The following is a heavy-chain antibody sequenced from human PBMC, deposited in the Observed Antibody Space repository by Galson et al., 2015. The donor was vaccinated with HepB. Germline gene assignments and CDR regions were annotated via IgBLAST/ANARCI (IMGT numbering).Heavy chain of an antibody. J-gene: IGHJ4*02. Sequence: SLRLSCAASGSTFSSYAMSWVRQAPGKGLEWVSAISGSGGSTYYADSVKGRFTISRDNSKNTLYLQMNSLRAEDTAVYYCAKVGYGSGSPLDYWGQGTLVTVSS. D-gene: IGHD3-10*01. CDR2: ISGSGGST. CDR1: GSTFSSYA. CDR3: AKVGYGSGSPLDY. V-gene: IGHV3-23*01.